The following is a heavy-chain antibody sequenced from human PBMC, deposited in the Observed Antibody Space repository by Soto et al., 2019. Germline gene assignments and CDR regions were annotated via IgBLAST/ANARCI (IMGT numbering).Heavy chain of an antibody. V-gene: IGHV4-31*03. Sequence: KTSETLSLTCTVSGGSISSGGYYWSWIRQHPGKGLECIGYIYYSGRTNYNPSLKSRVTISVDTSKNQFSLKLNSVTAADTAVYYCARVFSDSSSFFDPWGQGTLVTVSS. CDR1: GGSISSGGYY. J-gene: IGHJ5*02. CDR2: IYYSGRT. CDR3: ARVFSDSSSFFDP. D-gene: IGHD6-13*01.